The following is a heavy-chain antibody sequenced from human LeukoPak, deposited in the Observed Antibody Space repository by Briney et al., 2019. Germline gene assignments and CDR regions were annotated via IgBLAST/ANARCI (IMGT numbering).Heavy chain of an antibody. D-gene: IGHD3-22*01. Sequence: GGSLRLSCAGAGFDFSAFGFDSVRQAPRRGLGWIAYLISGASALSYADSVKGRLTISRDNDTSSLFLQMNSLRADDTAVYYCARHPLPFYYDRVAFYYYMDVWGKGTTVTVSS. V-gene: IGHV3-48*01. J-gene: IGHJ6*03. CDR1: GFDFSAFG. CDR3: ARHPLPFYYDRVAFYYYMDV. CDR2: LISGASAL.